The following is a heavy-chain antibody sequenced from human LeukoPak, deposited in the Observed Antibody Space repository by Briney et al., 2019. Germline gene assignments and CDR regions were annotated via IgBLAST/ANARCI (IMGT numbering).Heavy chain of an antibody. D-gene: IGHD6-6*01. Sequence: ASVKVSCKASGYTFTGYYIHWVRQAPGQGLEWMGWINPNSGGTNYAQKFQGRVTMTRDTSISTAYMELSRLRSDDTAVYYCAREGVIAARRLVWFDPWGQGTLVTVSS. CDR3: AREGVIAARRLVWFDP. J-gene: IGHJ5*02. V-gene: IGHV1-2*02. CDR1: GYTFTGYY. CDR2: INPNSGGT.